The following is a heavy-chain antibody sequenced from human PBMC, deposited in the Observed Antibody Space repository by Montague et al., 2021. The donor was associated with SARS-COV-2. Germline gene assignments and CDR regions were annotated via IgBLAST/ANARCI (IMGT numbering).Heavy chain of an antibody. CDR2: ISGGGDDT. J-gene: IGHJ4*02. D-gene: IGHD1-26*01. CDR1: GFNFNNYA. CDR3: AKAAYMPYSGSYWDS. V-gene: IGHV3-23*01. Sequence: SLRLSCAASGFNFNNYAMILVRQAPGKGLEWVSGISGGGDDTYTSDSVRGLFTISRDNFKKTLSLQMNSLRAEDSAIYYCAKAAYMPYSGSYWDSWGQGALVTVSP.